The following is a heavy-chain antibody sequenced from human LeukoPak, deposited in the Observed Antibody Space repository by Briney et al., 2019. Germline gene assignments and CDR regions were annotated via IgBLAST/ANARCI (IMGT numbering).Heavy chain of an antibody. D-gene: IGHD3-3*01. CDR1: GGSISSYY. CDR2: IYYSGTT. CDR3: ARDIGGYNNDY. J-gene: IGHJ4*02. Sequence: PSETLSLTCTVSGGSISSYYWSWIRQPPGKGLEWIGYIYYSGTTNYNPSLKSRVTISVDTSKNQFSLKLSSVTAADTAVYYCARDIGGYNNDYWGQGTLVTVSS. V-gene: IGHV4-59*01.